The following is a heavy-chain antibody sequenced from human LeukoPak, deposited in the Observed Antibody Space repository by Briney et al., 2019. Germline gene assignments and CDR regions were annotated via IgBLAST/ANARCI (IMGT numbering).Heavy chain of an antibody. V-gene: IGHV3-21*01. D-gene: IGHD3-22*01. Sequence: PGGSLRLSCAASGFTFSDCSMNWVRQAPGKGLEWVSSISSSSSYIYYADSVKGRFTISRDNAKNSLYLQMNSLRAEDTAVYYCARDLAGYDSSGYGYWGQGTLVTVSS. CDR1: GFTFSDCS. CDR2: ISSSSSYI. J-gene: IGHJ4*02. CDR3: ARDLAGYDSSGYGY.